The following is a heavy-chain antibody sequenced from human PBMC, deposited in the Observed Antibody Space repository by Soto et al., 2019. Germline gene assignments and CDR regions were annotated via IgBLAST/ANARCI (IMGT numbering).Heavy chain of an antibody. D-gene: IGHD3-3*01. CDR1: GFTFSSYA. CDR3: AKDGGITIFGVVISNWFDP. Sequence: GESLKISCAASGFTFSSYAMSWVRQAPGKGLEWVSAISGSGGSTYYADSVKGRFTISRDNSKNTLYLQMNSLRAEDTAVYYCAKDGGITIFGVVISNWFDPWGQGTLVTVSS. J-gene: IGHJ5*02. V-gene: IGHV3-23*01. CDR2: ISGSGGST.